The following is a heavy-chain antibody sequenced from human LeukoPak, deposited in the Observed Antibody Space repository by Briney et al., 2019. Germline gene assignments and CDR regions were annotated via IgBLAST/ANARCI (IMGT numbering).Heavy chain of an antibody. CDR2: ISSSSSYI. CDR1: GFTFSTYS. Sequence: GGSLRLSCAASGFTFSTYSMNWVRQAPGKGLEWVSSISSSSSYIYYADSVKGRFTISRDNAKNSLYLQMNSLRAEDTAVYYCARDPGGGYDFGSDYWGQGTLVTVSS. D-gene: IGHD5-12*01. CDR3: ARDPGGGYDFGSDY. J-gene: IGHJ4*02. V-gene: IGHV3-21*01.